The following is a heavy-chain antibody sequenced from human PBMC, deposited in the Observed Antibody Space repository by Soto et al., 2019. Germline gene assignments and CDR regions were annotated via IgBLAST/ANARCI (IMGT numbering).Heavy chain of an antibody. CDR1: GGSFSGYY. D-gene: IGHD3-22*01. J-gene: IGHJ4*02. V-gene: IGHV4-34*01. CDR3: ARARFYYDSSGPRDY. Sequence: SETLSLTCAGYGGSFSGYYWSWIRQPPGKGLEWIGEINHSGSTNYNPSLKSRVTISVDTSKNQFSLKLSSVTAADTAVYYCARARFYYDSSGPRDYWGQGTLVTVSS. CDR2: INHSGST.